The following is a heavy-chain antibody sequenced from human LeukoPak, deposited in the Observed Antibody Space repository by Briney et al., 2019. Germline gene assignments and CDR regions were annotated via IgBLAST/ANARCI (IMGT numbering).Heavy chain of an antibody. J-gene: IGHJ6*02. CDR2: ISGSGGST. CDR3: AKDVRRYSYGGAFTYGMDV. CDR1: GFTFSSYA. V-gene: IGHV3-23*01. D-gene: IGHD5-18*01. Sequence: PGGSLRLSCAASGFTFSSYAMSWVRQAPGKGLEWVSAISGSGGSTYYADSVKGRFTISRDNSKNTLYLQMNSLRAEDTAVYYLAKDVRRYSYGGAFTYGMDVWGQGTTVTVSS.